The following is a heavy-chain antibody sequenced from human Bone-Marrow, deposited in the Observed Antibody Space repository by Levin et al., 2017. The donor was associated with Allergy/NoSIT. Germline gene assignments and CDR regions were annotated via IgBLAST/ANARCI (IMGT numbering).Heavy chain of an antibody. CDR3: ARAGRSTDWNPYYFDY. J-gene: IGHJ4*02. CDR2: IWFDGTNK. CDR1: GFTFRSYA. D-gene: IGHD1-1*01. V-gene: IGHV3-33*01. Sequence: GGSLRLSCAASGFTFRSYAMHWVRQAPGKGLEWVAFIWFDGTNKYYADSVKGRFTISRDNSKNTLYLQMNSLRAEDTAVYYCARAGRSTDWNPYYFDYWGQGTLVTVSS.